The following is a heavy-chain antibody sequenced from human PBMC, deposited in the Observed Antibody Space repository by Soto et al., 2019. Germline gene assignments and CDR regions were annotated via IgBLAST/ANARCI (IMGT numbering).Heavy chain of an antibody. CDR2: ISYDGSNK. CDR3: WRERCDNCIFVVALKWFAP. J-gene: IGHJ5*02. CDR1: GFTFSSYA. V-gene: IGHV3-30-3*01. Sequence: QVQLVESGGGVVQPGRSLRLSCAASGFTFSSYAMHWVRQAPGKGLEWVAVISYDGSNKYYADSVKGRFNISRDNSNNQLYLKMNILNGVDTSVYCFWRERCDNCIFVVALKWFAPWGQGTMVNVSS. D-gene: IGHD1-20*01.